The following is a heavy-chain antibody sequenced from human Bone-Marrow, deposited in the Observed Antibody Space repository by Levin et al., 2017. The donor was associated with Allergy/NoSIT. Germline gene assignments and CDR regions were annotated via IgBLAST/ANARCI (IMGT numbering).Heavy chain of an antibody. V-gene: IGHV3-30-3*01. CDR3: ARDRGVQLWLPGDF. CDR1: GFTFSSYA. CDR2: ISYDGSRK. J-gene: IGHJ4*02. D-gene: IGHD5-18*01. Sequence: AGGSLRLSCAASGFTFSSYALHWVRQAPGKGLEWLAIISYDGSRKSYSDSVKGRFTVSRDNPKNTVYLEMNSLRAEDTAVYYCARDRGVQLWLPGDFWGQGTLVSVSS.